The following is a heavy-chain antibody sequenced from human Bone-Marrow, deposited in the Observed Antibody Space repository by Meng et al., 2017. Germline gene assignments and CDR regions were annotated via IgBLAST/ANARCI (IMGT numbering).Heavy chain of an antibody. Sequence: GESLNISCAASGFTFSSYWMSWGRQAPGKGLEWVANIKKDGSEKYYVDSVKGRFTISRDNAKNSLYLQMNSLRAEDTAVYYCARDFTSASTVVQPIDYWGQGTLVTVS. D-gene: IGHD4-23*01. CDR2: IKKDGSEK. J-gene: IGHJ4*02. V-gene: IGHV3-7*01. CDR1: GFTFSSYW. CDR3: ARDFTSASTVVQPIDY.